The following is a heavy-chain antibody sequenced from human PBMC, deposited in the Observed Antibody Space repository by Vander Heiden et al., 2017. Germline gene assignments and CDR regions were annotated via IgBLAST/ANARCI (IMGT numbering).Heavy chain of an antibody. CDR3: ARGAGMATAYFDY. V-gene: IGHV3-74*01. CDR2: INSDGSST. Sequence: EVQLVESGGGLVQPGGSLRLPCAASGFTFSSYWMHWVRQAPGKGLVWVSRINSDGSSTSYADSVKGRFTISRDNAKNTLYLQMNSLRAEDTAVYYCARGAGMATAYFDYWGQGTLVTVSS. CDR1: GFTFSSYW. J-gene: IGHJ4*02. D-gene: IGHD5-18*01.